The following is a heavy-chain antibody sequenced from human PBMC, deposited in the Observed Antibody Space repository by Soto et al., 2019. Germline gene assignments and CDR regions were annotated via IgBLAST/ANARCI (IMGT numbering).Heavy chain of an antibody. V-gene: IGHV1-18*04. Sequence: QVQLVQSGAEVKKPGASVKVSCKASGYTFTSYGISWVRQAPGQGLEWMGWISAYNGNTNYAQKLQGRVTMTTDTSTSTAYMELRSLRSDDKAVYYCARDARDDYVWGSYRFGMDVWGQGTTVTVSS. CDR2: ISAYNGNT. CDR3: ARDARDDYVWGSYRFGMDV. CDR1: GYTFTSYG. D-gene: IGHD3-16*01. J-gene: IGHJ6*02.